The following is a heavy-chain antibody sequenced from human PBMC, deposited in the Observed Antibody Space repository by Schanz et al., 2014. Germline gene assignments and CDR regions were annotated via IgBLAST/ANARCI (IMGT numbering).Heavy chain of an antibody. J-gene: IGHJ4*02. V-gene: IGHV3-23*01. CDR3: AKDHPSSGWPAFDV. CDR2: ITRQGTT. CDR1: GFTFSSYA. Sequence: EVQLLESGGGLVQPGGSLRLSCVASGFTFSSYAMNWVRQAPGRGLEWVSGITRQGTTYYADFVKGRFSISRDLSSNTLYLQMNSLRADDSAIYYCAKDHPSSGWPAFDVWGQGTQVTVSS. D-gene: IGHD6-19*01.